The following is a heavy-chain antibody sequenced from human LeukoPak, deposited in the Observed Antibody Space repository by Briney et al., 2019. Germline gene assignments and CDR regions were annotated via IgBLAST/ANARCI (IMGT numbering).Heavy chain of an antibody. CDR2: IKQDGSEK. J-gene: IGHJ3*02. CDR1: GFTFSNYW. D-gene: IGHD1-26*01. V-gene: IGHV3-7*01. Sequence: PGGSLRLSCVASGFTFSNYWMSWVRQAPGKGLEWVANIKQDGSEKYYVDSVKGRFTISRDNAKNMVHLQMNSLRADDTAVYYCSRGSYGANDFDIWGQGTTVTVSS. CDR3: SRGSYGANDFDI.